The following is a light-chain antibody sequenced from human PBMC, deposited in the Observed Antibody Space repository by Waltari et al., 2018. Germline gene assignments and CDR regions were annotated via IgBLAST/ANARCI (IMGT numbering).Light chain of an antibody. CDR1: QGISSA. CDR3: QHLTA. CDR2: DAS. J-gene: IGKJ3*01. Sequence: AIQLTQSPSSLAASVGDRVTSTCRASQGISSAVALYQQKPGQVPNLLIYDASRLERGVPSRFSGSTSGTDFTLTISSLQPEDFATYYCQHLTAFGPGTKVDI. V-gene: IGKV1-13*02.